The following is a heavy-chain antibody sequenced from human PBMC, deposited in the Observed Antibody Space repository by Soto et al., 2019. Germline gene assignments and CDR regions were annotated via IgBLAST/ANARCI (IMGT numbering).Heavy chain of an antibody. CDR2: IIPVFGLV. Sequence: QVHLLLPSGAEVKKPGSSVKVSCKASGGTPSNSAISWVRQAPGQGLEWMGGIIPVFGLVKYAQNFQGRVTITADESTNTAYMELSSLRPEDTAVYYCAGGRIVVVGSRASYGMDVWGQGTTVTVSS. V-gene: IGHV1-69*01. CDR3: AGGRIVVVGSRASYGMDV. D-gene: IGHD3-22*01. CDR1: GGTPSNSA. J-gene: IGHJ6*02.